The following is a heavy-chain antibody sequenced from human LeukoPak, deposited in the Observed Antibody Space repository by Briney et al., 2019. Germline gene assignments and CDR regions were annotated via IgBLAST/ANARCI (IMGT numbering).Heavy chain of an antibody. CDR1: GGSISSYY. CDR2: IYTNGST. V-gene: IGHV4-4*07. D-gene: IGHD6-19*01. CDR3: ARHGNTLQWRYYYYMDV. Sequence: SETLSLTCTVSGGSISSYYWSWIRQPAGKGLEWIGRIYTNGSTNYNPSLKSRVTMSVDTSKNQFSLKLSSVTAADTAVYYCARHGNTLQWRYYYYMDVWGKGTTVTISS. J-gene: IGHJ6*03.